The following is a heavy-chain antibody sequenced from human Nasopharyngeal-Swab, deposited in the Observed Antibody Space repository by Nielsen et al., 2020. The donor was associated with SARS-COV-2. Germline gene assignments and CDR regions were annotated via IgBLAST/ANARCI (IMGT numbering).Heavy chain of an antibody. CDR1: GGSISSGDYY. V-gene: IGHV4-30-4*01. CDR2: IYYSGST. D-gene: IGHD2-2*01. CDR3: ARESSLKVLGHKGIVVVPAAIGMDV. J-gene: IGHJ6*02. Sequence: SETLSLTCTVSGGSISSGDYYWSWIRQPPGKGLEWIGYIYYSGSTYYNPSLKSRVTISVDTSKNQFSLKLSSVTAADTAVYYCARESSLKVLGHKGIVVVPAAIGMDVWGQGTTVTVSS.